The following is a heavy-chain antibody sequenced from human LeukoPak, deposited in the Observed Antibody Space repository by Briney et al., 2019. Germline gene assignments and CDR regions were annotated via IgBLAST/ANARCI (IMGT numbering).Heavy chain of an antibody. Sequence: KPGGSLRLSCAASGFTFSSYAMSWVRQAPGKGLEWVSAISGSGGSTYYADSVKGRFTISRDNSKNTLYLQMNSLRAEDTAVYYCAKDGWQLVLGPAYYFDYWGQGTLVTVSS. CDR3: AKDGWQLVLGPAYYFDY. J-gene: IGHJ4*02. CDR1: GFTFSSYA. D-gene: IGHD6-13*01. CDR2: ISGSGGST. V-gene: IGHV3-23*01.